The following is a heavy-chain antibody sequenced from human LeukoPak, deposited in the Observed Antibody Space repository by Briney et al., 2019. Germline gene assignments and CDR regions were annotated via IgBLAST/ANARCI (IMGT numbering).Heavy chain of an antibody. V-gene: IGHV3-23*01. Sequence: GSLRLSCAASGFTVSSYAMSWVRPAPGKGLEWVSAISGSGGSTYYADSVKGRFTISRDNSKNTLYLQMNSLRAEDTAVYYCSPKGGMTTPFDYWGQGTLVTVSS. D-gene: IGHD4-17*01. CDR2: ISGSGGST. CDR3: SPKGGMTTPFDY. CDR1: GFTVSSYA. J-gene: IGHJ4*02.